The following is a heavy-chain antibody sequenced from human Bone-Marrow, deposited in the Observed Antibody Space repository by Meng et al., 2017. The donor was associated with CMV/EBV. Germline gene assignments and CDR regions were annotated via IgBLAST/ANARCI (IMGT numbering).Heavy chain of an antibody. Sequence: GGSLRLSCAASGFTFDDYGMSWVRQAPGKGLEWVSGINWNGGSTGYADSVKGRFTISRDNAKNSLYLQMNSLRAEDTALYHCARVLSPAYGYYYYGMDVWGQGTTVTVSS. CDR3: ARVLSPAYGYYYYGMDV. J-gene: IGHJ6*02. D-gene: IGHD3-10*01. V-gene: IGHV3-20*01. CDR2: INWNGGST. CDR1: GFTFDDYG.